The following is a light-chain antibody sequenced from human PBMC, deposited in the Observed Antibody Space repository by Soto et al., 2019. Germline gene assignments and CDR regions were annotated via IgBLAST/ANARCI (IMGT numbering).Light chain of an antibody. CDR1: TSNIGTNY. J-gene: IGLJ2*01. Sequence: QSVLTQPPSASGTPGQRVTISCSGSTSNIGTNYVYWYQQLPGTAPRLLMYSTNKRPSGVPDRFSGSKSGTSAFLAIPGLRSEDEANYYCAAWDDSLSGPVFGGGTKVTVL. V-gene: IGLV1-47*02. CDR3: AAWDDSLSGPV. CDR2: STN.